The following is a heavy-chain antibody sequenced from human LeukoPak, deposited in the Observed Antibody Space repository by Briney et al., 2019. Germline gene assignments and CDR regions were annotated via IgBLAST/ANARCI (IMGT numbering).Heavy chain of an antibody. Sequence: SVKVSFKASGSSFISSTFAWVRQAPGRGLEWMGGIIPIFGAPNYALEFQRRATLTTDESTSTGYMELSSLRSEDTAMYYCARGRLQVALSSGHLKWLDPWGQGSLVTVSS. CDR1: GSSFISST. D-gene: IGHD3-22*01. CDR2: IIPIFGAP. J-gene: IGHJ5*02. CDR3: ARGRLQVALSSGHLKWLDP. V-gene: IGHV1-69*05.